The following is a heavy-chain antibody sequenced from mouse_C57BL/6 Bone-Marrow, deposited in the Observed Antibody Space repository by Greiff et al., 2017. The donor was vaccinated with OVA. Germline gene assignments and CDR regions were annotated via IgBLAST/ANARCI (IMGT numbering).Heavy chain of an antibody. CDR1: GFSLSTFGMG. V-gene: IGHV8-8*01. J-gene: IGHJ1*03. CDR2: IWWDDDK. CDR3: ARIGPYGNYWYFDV. Sequence: QVTLKVSGPGILQPSQTLSLTCSFSGFSLSTFGMGVGRLRQPSGQGLECLAHIWWDDDKYYNPALKSRLTISKDTSKNQVFLKLSNVVTADTATYYCARIGPYGNYWYFDVWGTGTTVTVSS. D-gene: IGHD2-1*01.